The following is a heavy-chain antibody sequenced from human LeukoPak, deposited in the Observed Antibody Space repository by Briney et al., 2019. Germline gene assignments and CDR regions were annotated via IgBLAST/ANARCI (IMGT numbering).Heavy chain of an antibody. D-gene: IGHD6-6*01. Sequence: PSQTLSLTCTVSGGSINSGSYYWSWIRQPAGKGLEWIGRIYTSGSTNYKPSLKSRVTISVDTSKNQFSLRLSSVTAADTAVYYCARDGVLGIAARSWFDFWGQGTLVTVSS. CDR2: IYTSGST. J-gene: IGHJ4*02. CDR1: GGSINSGSYY. CDR3: ARDGVLGIAARSWFDF. V-gene: IGHV4-61*02.